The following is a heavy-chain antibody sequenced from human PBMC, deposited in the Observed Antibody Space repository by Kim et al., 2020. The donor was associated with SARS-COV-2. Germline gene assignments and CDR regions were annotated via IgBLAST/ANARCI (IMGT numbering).Heavy chain of an antibody. D-gene: IGHD2-15*01. Sequence: LRSRVTISVDTSKNQFSLKLSSVTAADTAVYYCARDGYCSGGSCYKYFQHWGQGTLVTVSS. CDR3: ARDGYCSGGSCYKYFQH. J-gene: IGHJ1*01. V-gene: IGHV4-34*01.